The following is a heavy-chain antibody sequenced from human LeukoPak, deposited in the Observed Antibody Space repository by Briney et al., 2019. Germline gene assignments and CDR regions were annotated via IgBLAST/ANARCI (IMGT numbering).Heavy chain of an antibody. CDR2: ISWSSGSI. D-gene: IGHD3-22*01. Sequence: PGGSLRLSCAASGFTFDDYAMDRVRQAPGKGLEWVSGISWSSGSIGYADSVKGRFTISRDNAENTLYLQMNSLRVEDTAVYYCVRSAFHAGSGNYYDYWGQGTLVTVSS. J-gene: IGHJ4*02. CDR3: VRSAFHAGSGNYYDY. CDR1: GFTFDDYA. V-gene: IGHV3-9*01.